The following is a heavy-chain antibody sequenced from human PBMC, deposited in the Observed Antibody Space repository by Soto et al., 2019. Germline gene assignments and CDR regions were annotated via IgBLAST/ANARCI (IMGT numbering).Heavy chain of an antibody. Sequence: QLQESGPGLVKPSETLSLTCTVSGGSISSPNYYWGWIRQSPGTGLEWLGSIFYNGRPYYKPPLKRRPAIPIDSSKNPSPRSLTSVTAADAATYFCARHEPPAITMRRNHCYGLDVWGRGTPVSVSS. D-gene: IGHD3-22*01. J-gene: IGHJ6*02. V-gene: IGHV4-39*01. CDR1: GGSISSPNYY. CDR3: ARHEPPAITMRRNHCYGLDV. CDR2: IFYNGRP.